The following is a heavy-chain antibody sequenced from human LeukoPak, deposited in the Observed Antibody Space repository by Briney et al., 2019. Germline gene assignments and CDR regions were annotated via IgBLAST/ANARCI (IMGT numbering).Heavy chain of an antibody. V-gene: IGHV4-34*01. CDR3: ARDPRRQDAFDI. J-gene: IGHJ3*02. Sequence: SETLSLTCAVYGGSFSGYYWTWIRQSPGKGLEWIGEINHRGITNYNPSLRSRVTISVDTSKNHFSLNLSSVTAADTAVYYCARDPRRQDAFDIWGQGTMVTVSS. CDR1: GGSFSGYY. CDR2: INHRGIT.